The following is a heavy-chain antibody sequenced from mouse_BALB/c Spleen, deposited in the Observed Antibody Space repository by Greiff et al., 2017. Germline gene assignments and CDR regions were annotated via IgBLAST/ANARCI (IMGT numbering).Heavy chain of an antibody. V-gene: IGHV1-39*01. Sequence: VQLQQTGPELVKPGASVKISCKASGYSFTDYIMLWVKQSHGKSLEWIGNINPYYGSTSYNLKFKGKATLTVDKSSSTAYMQLNSLTSEDSAVYYCARDYGSSFDYWGQGTTLTVSS. J-gene: IGHJ2*01. CDR2: INPYYGST. CDR3: ARDYGSSFDY. CDR1: GYSFTDYI. D-gene: IGHD1-1*01.